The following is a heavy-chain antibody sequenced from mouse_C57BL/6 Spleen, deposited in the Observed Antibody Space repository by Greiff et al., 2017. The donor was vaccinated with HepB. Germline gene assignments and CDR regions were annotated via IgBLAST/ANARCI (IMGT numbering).Heavy chain of an antibody. D-gene: IGHD1-1*01. CDR2: ISSGSSTI. CDR1: GFTFSDYG. J-gene: IGHJ3*01. Sequence: EVQLVESGGGLVKPGGSLKLSCAASGFTFSDYGMHWVRQAPEKGLEWVAYISSGSSTIYYADTVKGRFTISRDNAKNTLFLQMTSLRSEDTAMYYCARRDYGTFAWFAYWGQGTLVTVSA. V-gene: IGHV5-17*01. CDR3: ARRDYGTFAWFAY.